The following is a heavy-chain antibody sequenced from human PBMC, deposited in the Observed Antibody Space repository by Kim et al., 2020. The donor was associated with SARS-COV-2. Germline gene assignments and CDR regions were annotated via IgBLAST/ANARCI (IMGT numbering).Heavy chain of an antibody. CDR2: IYYSGST. Sequence: SETLSLTCTVSGGSISSGGYYWSWIRQHPGKGLEWIGYIYYSGSTYYNPSLKSRVTISVDTSKNQFSLKLSSVTAADTAVYYCARGTVDITMVRGVIPFYDGMDVWGQGTTVTVSS. D-gene: IGHD3-10*01. V-gene: IGHV4-31*03. J-gene: IGHJ6*02. CDR3: ARGTVDITMVRGVIPFYDGMDV. CDR1: GGSISSGGYY.